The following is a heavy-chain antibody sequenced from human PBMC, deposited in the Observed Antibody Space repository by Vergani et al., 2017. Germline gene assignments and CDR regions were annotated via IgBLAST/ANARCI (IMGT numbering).Heavy chain of an antibody. CDR3: AIVGAAAGTPPFDY. J-gene: IGHJ4*02. CDR2: IYTSGST. Sequence: QVQLQESGPGLVKPSQTLSLTCTVSGGSISSGGYYWSWIRQHPGKGLEWIGRIYTSGSTNYNPSLKSRVTMSVDTSKNQFSLKLSSVTAADTAVYYCAIVGAAAGTPPFDYWGQGTLVTVSS. CDR1: GGSISSGGYY. D-gene: IGHD6-13*01. V-gene: IGHV4-61*02.